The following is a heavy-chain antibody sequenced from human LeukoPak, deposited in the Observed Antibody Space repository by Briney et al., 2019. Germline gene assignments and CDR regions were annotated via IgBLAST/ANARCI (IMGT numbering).Heavy chain of an antibody. V-gene: IGHV4-59*01. CDR2: IYYSGST. CDR1: GGSISSYY. CDR3: ARDGYGGPLYYFDY. D-gene: IGHD5-12*01. Sequence: PSETLSLTCTVSGGSISSYYWSWIRQPPGKGLEWIGYIYYSGSTNYNPSLKSRVTISVDTSKNQFSLKLSSMTAADTAVYYCARDGYGGPLYYFDYWGQGTLVTVSS. J-gene: IGHJ4*02.